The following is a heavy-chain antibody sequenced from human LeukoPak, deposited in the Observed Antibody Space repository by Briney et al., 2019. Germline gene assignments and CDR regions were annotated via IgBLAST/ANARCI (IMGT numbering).Heavy chain of an antibody. V-gene: IGHV4-30-4*01. J-gene: IGHJ4*02. Sequence: SETLSLTCTVSGGSISSGDYYWSWIRQPPGKGLEWIGYIYYSGSTYYNPSLKSRVTISVDTSKNQFSLKLSYVTAADTAVYYCARGSQVYSSSSLRFDYWGQGTLVTVSS. CDR3: ARGSQVYSSSSLRFDY. CDR1: GGSISSGDYY. D-gene: IGHD6-6*01. CDR2: IYYSGST.